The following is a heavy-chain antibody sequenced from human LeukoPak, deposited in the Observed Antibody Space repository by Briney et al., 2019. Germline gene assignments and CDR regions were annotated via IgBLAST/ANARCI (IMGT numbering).Heavy chain of an antibody. V-gene: IGHV3-23*01. CDR3: AKQGSAVAGKAFDY. CDR1: GFTFSSYG. Sequence: GGTLRLSCAASGFTFSSYGMSWVRQAPGKGLEWVSAISGSGGSTYYADSVKGRFTISRDNSKNTLYLQMNSLRAEDTAVYYCAKQGSAVAGKAFDYWGQGTLVTVSS. J-gene: IGHJ4*02. CDR2: ISGSGGST. D-gene: IGHD6-19*01.